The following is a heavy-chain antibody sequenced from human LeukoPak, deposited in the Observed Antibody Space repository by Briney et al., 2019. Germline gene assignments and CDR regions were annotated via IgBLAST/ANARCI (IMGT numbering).Heavy chain of an antibody. V-gene: IGHV3-48*02. CDR3: ARDLDIVATITFDY. CDR1: GFTFSSYS. CDR2: ISRSSSTI. Sequence: PGGSLRLSCAASGFTFSSYSMNWVRQAPGKGLEWVSYISRSSSTISYADSVKGRFTISRDNAKNSLYLQMNSLRDEDTAVYYCARDLDIVATITFDYWGQGTLVTVSS. D-gene: IGHD5-12*01. J-gene: IGHJ4*02.